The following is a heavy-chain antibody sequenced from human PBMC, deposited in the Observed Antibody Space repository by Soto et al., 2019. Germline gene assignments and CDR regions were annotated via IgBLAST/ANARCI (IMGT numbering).Heavy chain of an antibody. V-gene: IGHV4-61*01. Sequence: PSETLSLTCTVSGGSVSSGSYYWSWIRQPPGKGLEWIGYIYYSGSTNYNPSLKSRVTISVDTSKNQFSLKLSSVTAAYTAVYYCARPLYSYGPMDVWGQGTTVTVSS. CDR2: IYYSGST. CDR1: GGSVSSGSYY. D-gene: IGHD5-18*01. CDR3: ARPLYSYGPMDV. J-gene: IGHJ6*02.